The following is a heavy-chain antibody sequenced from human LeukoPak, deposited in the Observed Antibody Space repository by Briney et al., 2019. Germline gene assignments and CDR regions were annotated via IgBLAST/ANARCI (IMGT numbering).Heavy chain of an antibody. J-gene: IGHJ4*02. CDR3: ARRPESYGDYFDY. V-gene: IGHV4-34*01. Sequence: SETLSLTCAVYGGSFSGYYWSWIRQPPGKGLEWSGEINHSGSTNYNPSLKSRVTISVDTSKNQFSLKLSSVTAADTAVYYCARRPESYGDYFDYWGQGTLVTVSS. D-gene: IGHD4-17*01. CDR2: INHSGST. CDR1: GGSFSGYY.